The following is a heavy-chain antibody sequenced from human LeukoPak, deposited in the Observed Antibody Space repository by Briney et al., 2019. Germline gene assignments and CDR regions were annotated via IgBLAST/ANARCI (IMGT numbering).Heavy chain of an antibody. D-gene: IGHD4-11*01. CDR3: ARHSYSEAFHI. CDR2: IYHSGST. CDR1: GYSISSGYY. V-gene: IGHV4-38-2*02. Sequence: PSETLSLTCSVSGYSISSGYYWGWIRQPPGKGLEWIGSIYHSGSTYDNPSLKSRVTMSVDTSKNHFSLKLSSVTAADTAVYYCARHSYSEAFHIWGHGTMVTVSS. J-gene: IGHJ3*02.